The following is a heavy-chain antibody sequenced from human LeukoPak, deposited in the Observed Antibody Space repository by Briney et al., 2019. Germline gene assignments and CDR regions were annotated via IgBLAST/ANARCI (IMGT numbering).Heavy chain of an antibody. CDR3: ARDPYYYDSSGYYPDY. D-gene: IGHD3-22*01. J-gene: IGHJ4*02. CDR1: GFTFSSYA. Sequence: GGSLRLSCAASGFTFSSYAMHWVRQAPGKGLEWVAVISYDGSNKYYADSVKGRFTISRDNSKNTLYLQVNSLRAEDTAVYYCARDPYYYDSSGYYPDYWGQGTLVTVSS. V-gene: IGHV3-30*04. CDR2: ISYDGSNK.